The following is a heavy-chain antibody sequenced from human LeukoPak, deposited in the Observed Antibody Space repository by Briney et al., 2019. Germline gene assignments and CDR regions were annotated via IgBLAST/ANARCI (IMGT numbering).Heavy chain of an antibody. Sequence: PSETLSLTCAVSGGSISSGNWWSWVRRPPGKGRGWFGEIYHSGSTNYNPSLKRRVTISVDKSKNQFSLKLSSVTAADTAVYYCAREFQAEGSGYNWFDPWGQGTLVTVSS. V-gene: IGHV4-4*02. J-gene: IGHJ5*02. CDR1: GGSISSGNW. CDR2: IYHSGST. CDR3: AREFQAEGSGYNWFDP. D-gene: IGHD3-22*01.